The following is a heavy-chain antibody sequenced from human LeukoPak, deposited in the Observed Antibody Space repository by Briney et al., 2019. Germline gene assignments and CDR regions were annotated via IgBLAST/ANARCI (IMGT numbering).Heavy chain of an antibody. CDR3: ARGNNGVGYSYGFGNYFDY. J-gene: IGHJ4*02. CDR1: GFDFNNYN. CDR2: MSTTGKYI. D-gene: IGHD5-18*01. V-gene: IGHV3-21*04. Sequence: GGSLRLSCIASGFDFNNYNLNWVRQAQGKGLEWVASMSTTGKYIYYADSVKGRFTISGDNSKNTLYLQMNSLRAEDTAVYYCARGNNGVGYSYGFGNYFDYWGQGTLVTVSS.